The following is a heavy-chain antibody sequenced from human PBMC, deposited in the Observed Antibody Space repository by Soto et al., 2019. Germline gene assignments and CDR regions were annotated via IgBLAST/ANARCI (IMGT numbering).Heavy chain of an antibody. D-gene: IGHD5-18*01. CDR2: IIPVLDVE. J-gene: IGHJ6*02. CDR3: ARAKVGIQLWLGGMDV. Sequence: SVKVSCKASGGSFTNFIVTWVRQAPGQGLEWMGRIIPVLDVEYYAQKFQGRVTITRDTSASTAYMELSSLRSEDTAVYYCARAKVGIQLWLGGMDVWGQGTTVTVSS. CDR1: GGSFTNFI. V-gene: IGHV1-69*02.